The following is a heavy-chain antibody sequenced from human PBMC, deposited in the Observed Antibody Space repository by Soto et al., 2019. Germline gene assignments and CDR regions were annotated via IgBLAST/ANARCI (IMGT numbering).Heavy chain of an antibody. J-gene: IGHJ6*02. CDR1: GFTFDDYT. D-gene: IGHD6-19*01. V-gene: IGHV3-43*01. Sequence: EVQLVESGGVVVQPGGSLRLSCAASGFTFDDYTMHWVRQAPGKGLEWVSLISWDGGSTYYADSVKGRFTISRDNSKNSLYLQMNSLRTEDTALYYCAKDLRAVADRDYYDGMDVWGQGTTVTVSS. CDR2: ISWDGGST. CDR3: AKDLRAVADRDYYDGMDV.